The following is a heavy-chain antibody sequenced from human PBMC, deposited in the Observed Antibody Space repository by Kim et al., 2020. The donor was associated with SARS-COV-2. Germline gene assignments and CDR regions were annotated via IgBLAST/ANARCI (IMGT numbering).Heavy chain of an antibody. CDR2: IYYSGST. CDR3: ARRGGSYYSDY. Sequence: SETLSLTCTVSGGSISSTSHYWGWIRQPPGKGLEWIASIYYSGSTYYNPSLESRLTISVDTSKNQFSLLLSSVTAADTAVYYCARRGGSYYSDYWGQGTLVTVSS. CDR1: GGSISSTSHY. D-gene: IGHD1-26*01. V-gene: IGHV4-39*01. J-gene: IGHJ4*02.